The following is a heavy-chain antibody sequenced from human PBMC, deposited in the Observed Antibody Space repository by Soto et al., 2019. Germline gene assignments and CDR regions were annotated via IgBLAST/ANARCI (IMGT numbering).Heavy chain of an antibody. J-gene: IGHJ4*02. Sequence: QVQLQESGPGLVKPSETLSLTCTVSGVSVSSGSYYWIWIRQPPGEGLEWIGYIYYSGSTRYNPSLETRLTISIAPSKNHFPLKLASVPAAATAVYYCAGGKTPWEATSSHWGQGPLVPVPS. CDR3: AGGKTPWEATSSH. V-gene: IGHV4-61*01. CDR2: IYYSGST. D-gene: IGHD1-26*01. CDR1: GVSVSSGSYY.